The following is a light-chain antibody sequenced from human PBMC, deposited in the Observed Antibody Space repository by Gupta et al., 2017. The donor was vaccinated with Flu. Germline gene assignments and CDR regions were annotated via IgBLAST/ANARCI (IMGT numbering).Light chain of an antibody. CDR1: VFNICNNF. J-gene: IGLJ1*01. V-gene: IGLV1-47*01. CDR3: TSWANILSAFV. Sequence: HSVLTQPPSVSRTPGQRVTSPCSGGVFNICNNFVSWFQQLPGTAPKLLIYRGNHRPSGVPDRFSASKSGNSASLTISELRPDDESDFYCTSWANILSAFVFGTGTKVTVL. CDR2: RGN.